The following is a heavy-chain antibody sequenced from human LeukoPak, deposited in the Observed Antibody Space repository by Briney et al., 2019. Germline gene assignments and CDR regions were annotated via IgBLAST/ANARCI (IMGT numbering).Heavy chain of an antibody. D-gene: IGHD3-22*01. J-gene: IGHJ3*02. CDR1: GFTFSSYA. CDR2: ISYDGSNK. Sequence: GGSLRLSCAASGFTFSSYAMHWVRQAPGKGLEWVAVISYDGSNKYYADSVKGRFTISRDNSKNTLYLQMNSLRAEDTAVYYCAKDLTIGGYYYDSSGRYAFDIWGQGTMVTVSS. CDR3: AKDLTIGGYYYDSSGRYAFDI. V-gene: IGHV3-30*14.